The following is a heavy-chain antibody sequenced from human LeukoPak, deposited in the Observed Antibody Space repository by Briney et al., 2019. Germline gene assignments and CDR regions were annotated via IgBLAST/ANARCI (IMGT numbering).Heavy chain of an antibody. V-gene: IGHV3-11*04. CDR2: ISSSGSTI. J-gene: IGHJ4*02. CDR1: GFTFSDYY. Sequence: GGSLRLSCAASGFTFSDYYMSWIRQAPGKGLEWVSYISSSGSTIYYADSVKGRFTISRDNAKNSLYLQMNRLRAEDTAVYYCASPRTRGGSGWFEVSEFDYWGQGTLVTVSS. D-gene: IGHD6-19*01. CDR3: ASPRTRGGSGWFEVSEFDY.